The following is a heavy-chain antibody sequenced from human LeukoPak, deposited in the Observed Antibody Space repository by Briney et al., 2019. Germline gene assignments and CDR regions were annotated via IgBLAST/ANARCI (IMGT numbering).Heavy chain of an antibody. CDR1: AFTSSTYW. Sequence: PGGSLRLSCAASAFTSSTYWMSWVRQAPGNGLEWVANIKQDGSEKYHVDSVKGRFTISRDNAENSLYLQMNSLRGEDTAVYFCARAGYSSGWDYWGQGTLVTVSS. CDR3: ARAGYSSGWDY. J-gene: IGHJ4*02. CDR2: IKQDGSEK. D-gene: IGHD6-19*01. V-gene: IGHV3-7*01.